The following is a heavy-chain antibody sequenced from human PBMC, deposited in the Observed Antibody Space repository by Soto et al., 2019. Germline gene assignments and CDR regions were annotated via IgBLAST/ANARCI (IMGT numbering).Heavy chain of an antibody. J-gene: IGHJ4*02. CDR1: GASVSTSRDF. CDR3: ARQHESTSYCDY. CDR2: VYQSGTT. D-gene: IGHD6-13*01. Sequence: AETLSLTCSDSGASVSTSRDFWSWIRRAPGKGLEWIGNVYQSGTTRLNPSLKSRVSIFVDRSKNQFSLELNSATAADRAVYYCARQHESTSYCDYWGQGILVTVSA. V-gene: IGHV4-39*01.